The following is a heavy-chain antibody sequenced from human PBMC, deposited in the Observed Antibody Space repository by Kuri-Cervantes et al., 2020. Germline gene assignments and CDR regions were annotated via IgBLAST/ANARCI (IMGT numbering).Heavy chain of an antibody. J-gene: IGHJ6*02. Sequence: GGSLRLSCAASGFTFSSYSMNWVRQAPGKGLEWVSSISSSSSYIYYADSVKGRFTISRDNAKNSLYLQMNSRGAEDTPVYYCARVGYCSGGSCAGDGMDVWGQGPTVTVSS. CDR2: ISSSSSYI. CDR3: ARVGYCSGGSCAGDGMDV. D-gene: IGHD2-15*01. V-gene: IGHV3-21*01. CDR1: GFTFSSYS.